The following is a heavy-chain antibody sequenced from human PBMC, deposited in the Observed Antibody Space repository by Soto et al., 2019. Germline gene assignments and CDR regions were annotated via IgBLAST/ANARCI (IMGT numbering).Heavy chain of an antibody. CDR1: GGTSSNYA. Sequence: ASVKVSCKTSGGTSSNYAVSWVRQAPGQGLEWVGRIIPIYETAKYAQKFQGRVTITADESTSTAYMELSSLRSDDTAVYYCVREGVGASRVDYWGQGTLVTSP. CDR2: IIPIYETA. D-gene: IGHD3-16*01. CDR3: VREGVGASRVDY. J-gene: IGHJ4*02. V-gene: IGHV1-69*13.